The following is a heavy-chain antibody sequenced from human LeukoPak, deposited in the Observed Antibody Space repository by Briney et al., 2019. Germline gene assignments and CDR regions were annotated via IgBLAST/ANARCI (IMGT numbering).Heavy chain of an antibody. CDR1: GFTFSSYA. CDR2: ISGSGGST. CDR3: AKGYYDYVWGSYYFDY. J-gene: IGHJ4*02. Sequence: GGSLRLSCAASGFTFSSYAMSWVRQAPGKGLEWVSAISGSGGSTYYADSVKGRFTISRDNSRDTLHLQMNSLRAEDTAVYYCAKGYYDYVWGSYYFDYWGQGTLVTVSS. D-gene: IGHD3-16*01. V-gene: IGHV3-23*01.